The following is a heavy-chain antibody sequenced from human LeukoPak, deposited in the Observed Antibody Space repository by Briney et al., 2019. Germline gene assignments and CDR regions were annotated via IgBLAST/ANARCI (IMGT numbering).Heavy chain of an antibody. CDR1: GFTFSSYS. Sequence: PGGSLRLSCAASGFTFSSYSMNWVRQAPGKGLEWVSYISSSSSTIYYADSVKGRFTISRDNAKNSLYLQMNSLRAEDTAVYYCARLAVGYGGQPGAFDYWGQGTLVTVSS. V-gene: IGHV3-48*04. CDR3: ARLAVGYGGQPGAFDY. D-gene: IGHD4-23*01. CDR2: ISSSSSTI. J-gene: IGHJ4*02.